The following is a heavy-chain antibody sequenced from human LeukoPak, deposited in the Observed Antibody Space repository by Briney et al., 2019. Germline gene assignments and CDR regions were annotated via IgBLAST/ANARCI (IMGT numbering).Heavy chain of an antibody. D-gene: IGHD3-10*01. CDR3: AKDLPQGLLWFGELLRDAFDI. CDR2: ISGSGDNT. CDR1: GFTFSNYG. V-gene: IGHV3-23*01. Sequence: GGSLRLSCAASGFTFSNYGMNWVRQAPGKGLEWVSAISGSGDNTYYADSVKGRFTISRDNSKNTLYLQMNSLRAEDTAVYYCAKDLPQGLLWFGELLRDAFDIWGQGTMVTVSS. J-gene: IGHJ3*02.